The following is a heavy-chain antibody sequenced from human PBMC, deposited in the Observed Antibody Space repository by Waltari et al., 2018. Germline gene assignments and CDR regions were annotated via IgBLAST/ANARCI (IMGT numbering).Heavy chain of an antibody. CDR2: IYYSGST. J-gene: IGHJ4*02. D-gene: IGHD4-4*01. CDR1: GGSISSYY. V-gene: IGHV4-59*01. Sequence: QVQLQESGPGLVKPSETLSLTCTVSGGSISSYYWSWIRQPPGKGLEWVWYIYYSGSTNHNPSLRSRVTISVDTSKNQFSLKLSSVTAADTAVYYCARIRIGNYNEIDYWGQGTLVTVSS. CDR3: ARIRIGNYNEIDY.